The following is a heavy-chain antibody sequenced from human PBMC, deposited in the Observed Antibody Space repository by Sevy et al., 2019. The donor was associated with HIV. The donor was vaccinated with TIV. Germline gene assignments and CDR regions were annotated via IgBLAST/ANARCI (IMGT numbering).Heavy chain of an antibody. J-gene: IGHJ4*02. CDR2: FDRTDIT. CDR3: VRDERAIASHFDY. Sequence: GGSLRLSCEASGFTLSSYTMNWVRQSPEKGLEWVATFDRTDITHYAYSVKGRLIISRDNAKNSLFLQMNSLRDDDTAMYFCVRDERAIASHFDYWGRGTLVTVSS. D-gene: IGHD2-21*01. CDR1: GFTLSSYT. V-gene: IGHV3-48*02.